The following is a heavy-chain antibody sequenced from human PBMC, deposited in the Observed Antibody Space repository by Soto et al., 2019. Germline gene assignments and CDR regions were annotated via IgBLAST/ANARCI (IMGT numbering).Heavy chain of an antibody. D-gene: IGHD4-4*01. J-gene: IGHJ6*02. V-gene: IGHV5-10-1*01. CDR3: ARLGHDYTNSGMDV. CDR1: GYSSTDYR. Sequence: PGESLKISCKDSGYSSTDYRINWVRQMPGKGLEWMGKIDPSDSSTTHSPTNSPSFQGHVTISFDKSIRTAYLQWSSLKASDTAMYYCARLGHDYTNSGMDVWGQGTTVTVSS. CDR2: IDPSDSST.